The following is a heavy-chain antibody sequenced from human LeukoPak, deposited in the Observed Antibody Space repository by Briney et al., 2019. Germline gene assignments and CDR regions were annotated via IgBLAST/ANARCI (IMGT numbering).Heavy chain of an antibody. CDR2: IYTSGST. D-gene: IGHD6-13*01. J-gene: IGHJ4*02. CDR1: GGSISSSSYY. CDR3: AREGIAAAVMS. V-gene: IGHV4-61*02. Sequence: SETLSLTCTVSGGSISSSSYYWGWIRQPAGKGLEWIGRIYTSGSTNYNPSLKSRVTISVDTSKNQFSLKLSSVTAADTAVYYCAREGIAAAVMSWGQGTLVTVSS.